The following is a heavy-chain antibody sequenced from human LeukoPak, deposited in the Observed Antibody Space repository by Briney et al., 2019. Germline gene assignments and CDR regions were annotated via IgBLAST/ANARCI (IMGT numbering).Heavy chain of an antibody. CDR1: GFTFSSYS. Sequence: GGSLRLSCAASGFTFSSYSMNWVRQAPGKGLEWVSSISSSSSYIYYADSVKGRITISRDNAKNSLYLQMNSLRAEDTAVYYCARIGYSGYDVFDYWGQGTLVTVSS. CDR3: ARIGYSGYDVFDY. V-gene: IGHV3-21*01. J-gene: IGHJ4*02. D-gene: IGHD5-12*01. CDR2: ISSSSSYI.